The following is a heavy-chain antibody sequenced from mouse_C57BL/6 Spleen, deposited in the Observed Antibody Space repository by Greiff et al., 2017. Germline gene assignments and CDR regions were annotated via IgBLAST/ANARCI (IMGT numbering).Heavy chain of an antibody. Sequence: EVQVVESGGGLVKPGGSLKLSCAASGFTFSSYAMSWVRQTPEKRLEWVATISDGGSYTYYPDNVKGRFTISRDNAKNNLYLQMSHLKSEDTAMYYCARDNYGGSYYAMDYWGQGTSVTVSS. CDR1: GFTFSSYA. CDR3: ARDNYGGSYYAMDY. V-gene: IGHV5-4*01. D-gene: IGHD2-4*01. J-gene: IGHJ4*01. CDR2: ISDGGSYT.